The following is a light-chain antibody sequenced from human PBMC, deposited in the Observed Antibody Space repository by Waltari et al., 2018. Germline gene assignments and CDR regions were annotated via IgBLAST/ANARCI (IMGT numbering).Light chain of an antibody. CDR3: QQRSNWPGLT. CDR2: DAS. CDR1: QSVSSY. J-gene: IGKJ4*01. Sequence: EIVLTQYPDTLSFSQGERATLYCRASQSVSSYLAWYQQKPGQAPRLLIYDASNRATGIPARFSGSGSGTDFTLTISSLEPEDFAVYYCQQRSNWPGLTFGGGTKVEIK. V-gene: IGKV3-11*01.